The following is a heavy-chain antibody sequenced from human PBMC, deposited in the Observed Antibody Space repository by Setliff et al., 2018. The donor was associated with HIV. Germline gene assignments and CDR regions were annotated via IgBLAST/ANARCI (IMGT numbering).Heavy chain of an antibody. CDR2: IYTTGGT. CDR3: ARSNPGITAGLLAY. D-gene: IGHD6-13*01. Sequence: SETLSLTCNISGVSIPTNYWNWIRQPAGKGLEWIGRIYTTGGTNYNPALKSQVTMSIDTSKNQISLKLNSVTAADTATYYCARSNPGITAGLLAYWGPGTLVTVSS. V-gene: IGHV4-4*07. J-gene: IGHJ4*02. CDR1: GVSIPTNY.